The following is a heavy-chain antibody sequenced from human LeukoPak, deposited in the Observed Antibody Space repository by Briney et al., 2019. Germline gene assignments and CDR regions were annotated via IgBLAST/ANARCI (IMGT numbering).Heavy chain of an antibody. CDR1: GFTFSGYE. CDR2: ISSSVGTI. V-gene: IGHV3-48*03. J-gene: IGHJ4*02. Sequence: GGSLRLSCLASGFTFSGYEMNWFRQAPGKGLEWVSSISSSVGTIFHADSVKGRFTISRDNAKNSLYLQMNSLRTEDTAIYYCARGWRSDYWGQGTLVTVSS. CDR3: ARGWRSDY. D-gene: IGHD3-3*01.